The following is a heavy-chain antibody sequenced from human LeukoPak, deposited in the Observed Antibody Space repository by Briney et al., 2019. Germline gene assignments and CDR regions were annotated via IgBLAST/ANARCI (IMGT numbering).Heavy chain of an antibody. J-gene: IGHJ4*02. CDR1: GYTFTGYY. CDR3: ARDLYGDYFMGY. V-gene: IGHV1-2*06. D-gene: IGHD4-17*01. CDR2: INPNSGGT. Sequence: ASVKVSCKASGYTFTGYYMHWVRQAPGQGLEWMGRINPNSGGTNYAQKFQGRVTMTRDTSISTAYMELSWLRSDDTAVYYCARDLYGDYFMGYWGQGTLVTVSS.